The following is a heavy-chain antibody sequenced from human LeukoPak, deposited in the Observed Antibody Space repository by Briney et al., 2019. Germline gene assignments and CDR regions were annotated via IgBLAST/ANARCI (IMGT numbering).Heavy chain of an antibody. D-gene: IGHD6-13*01. CDR2: IWYDGSNK. V-gene: IGHV3-33*01. Sequence: GGSLRLSCAASGFTFSSYGMHWVRQAPGKGLEWVAVIWYDGSNKYYADSVKGRFTISRDNSKNTLYLQMNSLRAEDTAVYYCARESNSSWYAPDYWGQGTLVTVSS. J-gene: IGHJ4*02. CDR3: ARESNSSWYAPDY. CDR1: GFTFSSYG.